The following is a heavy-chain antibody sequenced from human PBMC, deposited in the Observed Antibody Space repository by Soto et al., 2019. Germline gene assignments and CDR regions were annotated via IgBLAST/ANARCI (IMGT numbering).Heavy chain of an antibody. Sequence: HVTLKESGPVLVKPTETLTLTCTVSGFSLSNGKVGVSWIRQPPGKALEWLAHIFSNDEKSYRTSLKSRLTTPEETSKSQVVLTMTNVDPVDTATYYCARIFFGRSVAGGYFYMDVWGKGTTVTVSS. J-gene: IGHJ6*03. D-gene: IGHD6-19*01. CDR3: ARIFFGRSVAGGYFYMDV. V-gene: IGHV2-26*01. CDR1: GFSLSNGKVG. CDR2: IFSNDEK.